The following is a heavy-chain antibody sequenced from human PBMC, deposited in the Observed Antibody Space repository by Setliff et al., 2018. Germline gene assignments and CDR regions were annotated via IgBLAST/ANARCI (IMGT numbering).Heavy chain of an antibody. CDR3: AKDFLEVVIALHGMDV. Sequence: GGSLRLSCAASGFTFTSYDIHWVRQAPGKGLEWVAVISYDGSNKYYADSVKGRFTISRDNSKNILSLQMNSLRGEDTAVYYCAKDFLEVVIALHGMDVWGQGTTVTVSS. V-gene: IGHV3-30*18. CDR2: ISYDGSNK. J-gene: IGHJ6*02. D-gene: IGHD2-21*01. CDR1: GFTFTSYD.